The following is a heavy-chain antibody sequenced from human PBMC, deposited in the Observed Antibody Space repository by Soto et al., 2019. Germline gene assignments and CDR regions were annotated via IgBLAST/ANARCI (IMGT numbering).Heavy chain of an antibody. CDR1: GGSFSGYY. D-gene: IGHD5-12*01. CDR3: ARRARVGGYDNYYYYYYMDV. Sequence: SETLSLTCAVYGGSFSGYYWSWIRQPPGKGLEWIGEINHSGSTNYNPSLKSRVTISVDTSKNQFSLKLSSVTAADTAVYYCARRARVGGYDNYYYYYYMDVWGKGTTVTVSS. V-gene: IGHV4-34*01. CDR2: INHSGST. J-gene: IGHJ6*03.